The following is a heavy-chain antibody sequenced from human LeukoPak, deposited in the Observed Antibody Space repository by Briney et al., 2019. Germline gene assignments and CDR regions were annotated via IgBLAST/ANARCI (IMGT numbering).Heavy chain of an antibody. Sequence: PGGSLRLSCVGTGFSFSNYWMTWVRQVPGKGLEWVANIKQDGSKENYVDSMKGRFTMSRDNAKNSLYLQMNNLRAEDTALYYCARDHSPSMCGSVWYGAFDIWGQGTMVTVSS. D-gene: IGHD6-19*01. CDR1: GFSFSNYW. V-gene: IGHV3-7*01. CDR3: ARDHSPSMCGSVWYGAFDI. J-gene: IGHJ3*02. CDR2: IKQDGSKE.